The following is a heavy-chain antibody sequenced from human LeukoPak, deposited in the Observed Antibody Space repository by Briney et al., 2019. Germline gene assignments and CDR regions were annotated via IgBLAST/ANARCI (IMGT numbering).Heavy chain of an antibody. CDR1: GFTFSNAW. CDR2: IKSKTDGGTT. CDR3: AKGAEEGVVITSVYYYYMDV. D-gene: IGHD3-22*01. Sequence: PGGSLRLSCAASGFTFSNAWMSWVRQAPGKGLEWVGRIKSKTDGGTTDYAAPVKGRFTISRDDSKNTLYLQMNSLKTEDTAVYYCAKGAEEGVVITSVYYYYMDVWGKGTTVTISS. V-gene: IGHV3-15*01. J-gene: IGHJ6*03.